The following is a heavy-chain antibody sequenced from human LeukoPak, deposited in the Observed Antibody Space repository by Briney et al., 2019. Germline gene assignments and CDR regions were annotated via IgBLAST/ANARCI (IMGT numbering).Heavy chain of an antibody. CDR3: ARVSSFDWLYYFDY. CDR2: INPNSGDT. V-gene: IGHV1-2*02. J-gene: IGHJ4*02. Sequence: ASVTDSFKASGYSFTGYYIHWVRQAPGQGLECMGWINPNSGDTNYAQKFQGRVTMTRDTSISTAYMELSRLRSDDTAIYYCARVSSFDWLYYFDYWGQGTLAAVSA. CDR1: GYSFTGYY. D-gene: IGHD3-9*01.